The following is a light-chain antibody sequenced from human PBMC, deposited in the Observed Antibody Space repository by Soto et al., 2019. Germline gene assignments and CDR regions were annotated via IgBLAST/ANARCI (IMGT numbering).Light chain of an antibody. Sequence: DIQMTQSPSSLSASLGDTVTITCRASQDISTFLAWFQQKPGKAPQSLIYGVSNLQGGVPSKFSGSGSGTHFTLTISSLQPEDFATYYCQQYNGYPYTVGQGTKLEIK. CDR2: GVS. J-gene: IGKJ2*01. V-gene: IGKV1-16*02. CDR1: QDISTF. CDR3: QQYNGYPYT.